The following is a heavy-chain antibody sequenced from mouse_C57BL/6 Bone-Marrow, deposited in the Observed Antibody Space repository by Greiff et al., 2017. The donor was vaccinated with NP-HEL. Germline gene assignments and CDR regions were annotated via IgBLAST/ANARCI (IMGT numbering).Heavy chain of an antibody. Sequence: EVKLMESGGGLVKPGGSLKLSCAASGFTFSDYGMHWVRQAPEKGLEWVAYISSGSSTIYYADTVKGRFTISRDNAKNTLFLQMTSLRSEDTAMYYCARGGDGYRWYFDVWGTGTTVTVSS. CDR3: ARGGDGYRWYFDV. CDR2: ISSGSSTI. CDR1: GFTFSDYG. V-gene: IGHV5-17*01. D-gene: IGHD2-3*01. J-gene: IGHJ1*03.